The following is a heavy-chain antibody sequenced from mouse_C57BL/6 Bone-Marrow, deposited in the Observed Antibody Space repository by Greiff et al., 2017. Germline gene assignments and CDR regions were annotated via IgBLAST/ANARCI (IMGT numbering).Heavy chain of an antibody. D-gene: IGHD1-1*01. CDR2: IYPGDGDT. J-gene: IGHJ2*01. CDR1: GYAFSSYW. V-gene: IGHV1-80*01. Sequence: VQLQQSGAELVKPGASVKISCKASGYAFSSYWMNWVKQRPGKGLEWIGQIYPGDGDTNYNGKFKGKATLTADKSSSTAYMQLSSLPSEDSAVYFCARDGFITSFDYWGQGTTLTVSS. CDR3: ARDGFITSFDY.